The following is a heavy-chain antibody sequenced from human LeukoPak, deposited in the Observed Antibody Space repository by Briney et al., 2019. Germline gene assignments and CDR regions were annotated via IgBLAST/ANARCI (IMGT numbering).Heavy chain of an antibody. D-gene: IGHD2/OR15-2a*01. Sequence: QAGGSLRLSCAASGFTFSSYAMSWVRQAPGKGLEWVSAISGSGGSTYYADSVKGRFTISRDNAKNSLYLQMNSLRAEDTAVYYCARSSMTSGAFDIWGQGTMVTVSS. V-gene: IGHV3-23*01. CDR1: GFTFSSYA. CDR3: ARSSMTSGAFDI. CDR2: ISGSGGST. J-gene: IGHJ3*02.